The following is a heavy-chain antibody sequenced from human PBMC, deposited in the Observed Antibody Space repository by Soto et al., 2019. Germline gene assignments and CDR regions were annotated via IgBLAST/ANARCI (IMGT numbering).Heavy chain of an antibody. CDR1: GFTFSSYA. CDR2: ISYDGSNK. V-gene: IGHV3-30-3*01. D-gene: IGHD3-22*01. CDR3: ARVRDSSGYSTDYYYGMDV. Sequence: QVQLVESGGGVVQPGRSLRLSCAASGFTFSSYAMHWVRQAPGKGLEWVAVISYDGSNKYYADSVKGRFTISRDNSKNTLYLQMNSLRADDTAVYYCARVRDSSGYSTDYYYGMDVWGQGTTVTVSS. J-gene: IGHJ6*02.